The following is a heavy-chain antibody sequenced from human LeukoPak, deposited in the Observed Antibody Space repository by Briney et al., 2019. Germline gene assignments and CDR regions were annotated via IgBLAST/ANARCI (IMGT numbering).Heavy chain of an antibody. D-gene: IGHD5-24*01. CDR3: ATGRRRMATINY. CDR1: GFTFSSYS. CDR2: ISSSSSYI. V-gene: IGHV3-21*04. J-gene: IGHJ4*02. Sequence: GGSLRLSCAASGFTFSSYSMNWVRRAPGKRLEWVSSISSSSSYIYYADSVKGRFTISRDNAKNSLYLQMNSLRAEDTAVYYCATGRRRMATINYWGQGTLVTVSS.